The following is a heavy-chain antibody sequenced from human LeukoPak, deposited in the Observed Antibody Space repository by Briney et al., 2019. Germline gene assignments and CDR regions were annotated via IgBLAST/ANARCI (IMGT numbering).Heavy chain of an antibody. V-gene: IGHV1-69*02. CDR3: ARVKERFLEWLSEDDAFDI. D-gene: IGHD3-3*01. Sequence: SSVKVSCKASGGTFSSYTISWVRQAPGQGLEWMGRIIPILGIANYAQKFQGGVTITADKSTSTAYMELSSLRSEDTAVYYCARVKERFLEWLSEDDAFDIWGQGRMVTVSS. CDR2: IIPILGIA. CDR1: GGTFSSYT. J-gene: IGHJ3*02.